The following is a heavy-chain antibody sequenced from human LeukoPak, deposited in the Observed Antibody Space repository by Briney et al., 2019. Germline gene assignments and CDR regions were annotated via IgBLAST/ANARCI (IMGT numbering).Heavy chain of an antibody. D-gene: IGHD6-19*01. Sequence: GGSLRLSCAASLFTLCSYRLHWGRQAPGKGREWVTYISSGSTTIYYADSVKGRFTISRDNAKNSLYLQMNSLRDEDTAVYYCARYDSGWYDYWGQGTLVTVSS. CDR1: LFTLCSYR. J-gene: IGHJ4*02. CDR3: ARYDSGWYDY. V-gene: IGHV3-48*02. CDR2: ISSGSTTI.